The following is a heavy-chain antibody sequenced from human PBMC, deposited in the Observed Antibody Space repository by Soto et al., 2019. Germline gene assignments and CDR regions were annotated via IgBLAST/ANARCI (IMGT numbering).Heavy chain of an antibody. CDR2: IYYSGST. V-gene: IGHV4-39*01. D-gene: IGHD4-17*01. J-gene: IGHJ4*02. Sequence: QLQLQESGPGLVKPSETLSLTCTVSGGSISSSSYYWGWIRQPPGKGLEWIGSIYYSGSTYYNPSLKRRVTISVDTSKNQFSLKLSSVTAADTAVYYCARQILRPPIDYWGQGTLVTVSS. CDR3: ARQILRPPIDY. CDR1: GGSISSSSYY.